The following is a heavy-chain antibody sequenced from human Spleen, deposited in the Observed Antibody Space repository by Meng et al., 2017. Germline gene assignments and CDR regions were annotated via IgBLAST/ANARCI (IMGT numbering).Heavy chain of an antibody. V-gene: IGHV3-7*03. CDR3: ARVYGSGDYYPCYFDY. CDR1: GFTFYNYW. J-gene: IGHJ4*02. Sequence: GESLKISCAASGFTFYNYWMTWVRQAPGKGLEWVANINHDGSDKYHVDSVKGRFTISRDNTKNSLYLQMNSLRAEDTAVYYCARVYGSGDYYPCYFDYWGQGTLVTVSS. CDR2: INHDGSDK. D-gene: IGHD3-10*01.